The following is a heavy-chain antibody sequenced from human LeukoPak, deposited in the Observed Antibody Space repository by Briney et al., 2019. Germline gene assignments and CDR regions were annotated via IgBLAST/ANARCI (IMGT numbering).Heavy chain of an antibody. CDR1: GYTFTSYG. Sequence: ASVWVSCTASGYTFTSYGISWVRQAPGQGLERMGCISAYNGNTNYAQKLKGRVTMTTDTSTSTAYMKLRSLRSDDTAVYYCARGAVAGTASKGGAFYIWGQGTMVTVSS. CDR2: ISAYNGNT. CDR3: ARGAVAGTASKGGAFYI. D-gene: IGHD6-19*01. V-gene: IGHV1-18*01. J-gene: IGHJ3*02.